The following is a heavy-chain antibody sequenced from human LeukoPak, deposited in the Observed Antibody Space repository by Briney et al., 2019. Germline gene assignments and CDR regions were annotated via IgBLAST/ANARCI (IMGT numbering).Heavy chain of an antibody. D-gene: IGHD5-18*01. CDR2: INHSGST. CDR1: GGSFSGYY. CDR3: ARYLRGYSYGFDY. Sequence: NPSETLSLTCAVYGGSFSGYYWSWIRQPPGKGLEWIGEINHSGSTNYNPSLKSRVTISVDTSKNQFSLKLSSVTAADTAVYYCARYLRGYSYGFDYWGQGTLVTVSS. J-gene: IGHJ4*02. V-gene: IGHV4-34*01.